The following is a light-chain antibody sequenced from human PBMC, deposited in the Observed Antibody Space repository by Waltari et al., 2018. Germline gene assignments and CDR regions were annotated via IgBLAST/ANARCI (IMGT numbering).Light chain of an antibody. CDR3: QQLYTSPYS. J-gene: IGKJ2*01. Sequence: IQLTQSPFSLPASIGDRVDITCRASQDIKKFLAWYQQKPGKAPKLLISSASTLRNEGPSRFSGSGSGTDFTLTINSLQPEDFTTYYCQQLYTSPYSFGQGTKL. V-gene: IGKV1-9*01. CDR2: SAS. CDR1: QDIKKF.